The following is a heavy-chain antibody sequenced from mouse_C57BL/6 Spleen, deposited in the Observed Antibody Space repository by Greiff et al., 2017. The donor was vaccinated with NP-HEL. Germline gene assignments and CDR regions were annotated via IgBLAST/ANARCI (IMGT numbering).Heavy chain of an antibody. CDR1: GYTFTDYN. V-gene: IGHV1-22*01. CDR3: ARIPHYYGSSYRYFDV. Sequence: EVQLQQSGPELVKPGASVKMSCKASGYTFTDYNMHWVKQSHGKSLEWIGYINPNNGGTSYNQKFKGKATLTVNKSSSTAYMELRSLTSEDSAVYYCARIPHYYGSSYRYFDVWGKGTTVTVSS. D-gene: IGHD1-1*01. J-gene: IGHJ1*03. CDR2: INPNNGGT.